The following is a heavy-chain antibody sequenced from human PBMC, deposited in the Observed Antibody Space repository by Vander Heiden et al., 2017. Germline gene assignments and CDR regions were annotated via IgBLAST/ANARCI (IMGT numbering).Heavy chain of an antibody. Sequence: EVQLVETGGGLIQPGGSLRLSCAAPGFTVSSNYMSLARHAQGKGLEWVSVIYSGGSTDDADSVKGRFTISRDKSKNTLYLQMNSQKAEDTAVYYCARIWFGAPRDWGQGTLVTVSS. CDR3: ARIWFGAPRD. CDR2: IYSGGST. J-gene: IGHJ4*02. V-gene: IGHV3-53*02. D-gene: IGHD3-10*01. CDR1: GFTVSSNY.